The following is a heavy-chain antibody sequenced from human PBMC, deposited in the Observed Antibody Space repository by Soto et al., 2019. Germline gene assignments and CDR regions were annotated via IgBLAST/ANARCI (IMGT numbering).Heavy chain of an antibody. V-gene: IGHV4-61*01. D-gene: IGHD4-17*01. CDR1: GGSVSSGSYY. CDR3: ARGVTTEYFQH. J-gene: IGHJ1*01. Sequence: QVQLQESGPGLVKPSETLSLTCTVSGGSVSSGSYYWSWIRQPPGKGLEWIGYIYYSGSTNYNPSLKSRVTISVDTSKNQFSLKLSSVTAADTAVYYCARGVTTEYFQHWGQGTLVTVSS. CDR2: IYYSGST.